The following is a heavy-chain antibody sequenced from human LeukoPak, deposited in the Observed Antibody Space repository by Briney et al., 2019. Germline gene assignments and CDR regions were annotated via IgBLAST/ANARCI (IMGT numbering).Heavy chain of an antibody. CDR3: AKASAFDWLSDIDY. V-gene: IGHV3-30*02. Sequence: GGSLRLSCAASGFTFSSYGMHWVRQAPGKGLEWVAFIRYDGSNKYYADSVKGRFTISRDNSKNTLYLQMNSLRAEDTAVYYCAKASAFDWLSDIDYWGQGTLVTVSS. CDR1: GFTFSSYG. CDR2: IRYDGSNK. J-gene: IGHJ4*02. D-gene: IGHD3-9*01.